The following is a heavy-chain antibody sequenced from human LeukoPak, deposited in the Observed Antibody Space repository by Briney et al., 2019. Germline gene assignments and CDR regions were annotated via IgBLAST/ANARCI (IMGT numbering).Heavy chain of an antibody. V-gene: IGHV1-46*01. CDR3: ARGGVGADHYYYYMDV. CDR2: IYPSGGST. Sequence: GASVKVSCKASGYTFTSYYMHWVRQAPGQGLEWMGIIYPSGGSTSYAQKFQGRVTMTRDTSTSTVYMELSSLRSEDTAVYYCARGGVGADHYYYYMDVWGKGTTVTVSS. D-gene: IGHD1-26*01. J-gene: IGHJ6*03. CDR1: GYTFTSYY.